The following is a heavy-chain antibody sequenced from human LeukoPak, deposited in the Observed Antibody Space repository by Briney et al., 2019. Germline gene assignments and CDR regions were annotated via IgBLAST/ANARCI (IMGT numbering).Heavy chain of an antibody. J-gene: IGHJ3*02. CDR2: ISGSGGST. D-gene: IGHD2-15*01. CDR1: GFTFSSYA. V-gene: IGHV3-23*01. CDR3: AKDFRQQYCSGGSCYSRSDAFDI. Sequence: PGGSLRLSCAASGFTFSSYAMSWVRQAPGKGLEWVSAISGSGGSTYYADSVKGRFTISRDNSKNTLYLQMNSLRAEDTAVYYCAKDFRQQYCSGGSCYSRSDAFDIWGQGTMVTVSS.